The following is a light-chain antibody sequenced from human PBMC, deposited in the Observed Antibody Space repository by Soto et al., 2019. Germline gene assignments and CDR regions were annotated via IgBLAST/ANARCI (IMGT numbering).Light chain of an antibody. Sequence: DIHLTQSPSFLSASVGDRVTITCRASQDISSYLAWYQQRPGKVPRFLTHSASTLQSGVPSRFSATGSGTTFTLTISSLQPEDIATYYCQQLNRFPRTFGQGTKVEV. CDR2: SAS. CDR3: QQLNRFPRT. J-gene: IGKJ1*01. V-gene: IGKV1-9*01. CDR1: QDISSY.